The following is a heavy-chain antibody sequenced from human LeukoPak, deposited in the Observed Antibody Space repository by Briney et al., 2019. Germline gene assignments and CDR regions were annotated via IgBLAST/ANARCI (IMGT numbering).Heavy chain of an antibody. CDR2: TYYRSKWYN. CDR1: GDSVSSNSAA. D-gene: IGHD6-19*01. J-gene: IGHJ4*02. Sequence: SQTLSLTCAISGDSVSSNSAAWNWLRQPPSRGLEWLGRTYYRSKWYNDYALSVKNRITINADTSTNQFSLQLNSVTPEDTAVYYCARGAVAHFDYWGQGTLVTVSS. CDR3: ARGAVAHFDY. V-gene: IGHV6-1*01.